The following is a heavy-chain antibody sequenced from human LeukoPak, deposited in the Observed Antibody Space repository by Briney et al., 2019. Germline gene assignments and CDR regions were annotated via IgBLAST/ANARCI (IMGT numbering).Heavy chain of an antibody. J-gene: IGHJ4*02. Sequence: GGSLRLSCAASGFTFSNYGMNWVRQAPGKGLEWVSGISGSGGSTYSADSVKGRFTISRGNSKNTVYLQMNSLRAEDTAVYYCAKDQTGRYFDWFPPGDYWGQGTLVTVSS. V-gene: IGHV3-23*01. D-gene: IGHD3-9*01. CDR2: ISGSGGST. CDR1: GFTFSNYG. CDR3: AKDQTGRYFDWFPPGDY.